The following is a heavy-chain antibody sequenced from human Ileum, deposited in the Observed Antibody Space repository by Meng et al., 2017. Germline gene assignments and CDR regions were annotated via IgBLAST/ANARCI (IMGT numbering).Heavy chain of an antibody. CDR1: GGSISSDGYY. D-gene: IGHD3-16*01. V-gene: IGHV4-31*03. Sequence: QVQLQESGPGLVKPSQTLSLTCTVTGGSISSDGYYWRWIRQHPGKGLEFIGYIYHGGSAYYHPSLKSRVNISADTSKNKFSLKLISVTAADTAVYYCARGAAPGGVVGGCFDYWGQGTLATVSS. CDR3: ARGAAPGGVVGGCFDY. CDR2: IYHGGSA. J-gene: IGHJ4*02.